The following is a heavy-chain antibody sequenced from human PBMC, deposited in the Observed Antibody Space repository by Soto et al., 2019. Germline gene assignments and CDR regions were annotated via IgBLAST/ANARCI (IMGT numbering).Heavy chain of an antibody. CDR1: GFTFSSYG. V-gene: IGHV3-33*01. CDR2: IWYDGSNK. D-gene: IGHD2-15*01. Sequence: QVQLVESGGGVVQPGRSLRLSCAASGFTFSSYGMHWVRQAPDKGLEWVAVIWYDGSNKYYADSVKGRVTISRDNSKNTLYLQMNSLRAEDTAVYYCASEYCSGGRCYYYGMDVWGQGTTVTVSS. J-gene: IGHJ6*02. CDR3: ASEYCSGGRCYYYGMDV.